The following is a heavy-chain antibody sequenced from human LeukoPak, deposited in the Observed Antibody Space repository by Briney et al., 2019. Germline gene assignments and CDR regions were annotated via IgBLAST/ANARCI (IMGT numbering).Heavy chain of an antibody. V-gene: IGHV1-18*01. CDR2: ISAYNGNT. J-gene: IGHJ5*02. CDR3: ARAIQYNWNRSDNWFDP. CDR1: GYTFTSYG. Sequence: GASVKVSCKASGYTFTSYGISWVRQAPGQGLEWMGWISAYNGNTNYAQKLQGRVTMTTDTSTSTAYMELRSLRSDDTAVYYCARAIQYNWNRSDNWFDPWGQRTLVTVSS. D-gene: IGHD1/OR15-1a*01.